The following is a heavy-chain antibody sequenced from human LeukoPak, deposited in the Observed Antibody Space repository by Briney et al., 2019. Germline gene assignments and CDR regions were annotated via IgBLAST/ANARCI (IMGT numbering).Heavy chain of an antibody. Sequence: SETLSLTCTVSGGSISSYYWSWIRQPPGKGLEWIGYIYYSVSTNYNPSLKSRVTISVDTSKNQFSLKLSSVTAADTAVYYCARVQAYGGKGYFDYWGQGTPVTVSS. J-gene: IGHJ4*02. CDR3: ARVQAYGGKGYFDY. CDR2: IYYSVST. V-gene: IGHV4-59*01. D-gene: IGHD4-23*01. CDR1: GGSISSYY.